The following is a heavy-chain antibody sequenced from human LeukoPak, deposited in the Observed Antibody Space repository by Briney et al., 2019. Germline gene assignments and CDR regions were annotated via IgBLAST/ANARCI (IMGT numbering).Heavy chain of an antibody. D-gene: IGHD5-12*01. CDR3: ARGNSGYENYYYYYMDV. Sequence: ASVKVSCKASGYTFTSYGISWVRQAPGQGLEWMGWISAYNGNTNYAQKLQGRVTMTTDTSTSTAYMELRSLRSDDTAVYYGARGNSGYENYYYYYMDVWGKGTTVTVSS. V-gene: IGHV1-18*01. CDR1: GYTFTSYG. CDR2: ISAYNGNT. J-gene: IGHJ6*03.